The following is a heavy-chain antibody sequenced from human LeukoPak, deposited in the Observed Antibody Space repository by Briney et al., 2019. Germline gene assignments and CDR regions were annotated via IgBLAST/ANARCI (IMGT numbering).Heavy chain of an antibody. CDR1: GYTFTAYS. V-gene: IGHV1-2*02. J-gene: IGHJ4*02. CDR3: ARDGEVRQGHCTTTSCPVDY. CDR2: INPNSGDT. Sequence: ASVTVSCKASGYTFTAYSMHWVRQAPGQGLEYMGWINPNSGDTNYAQKFQGRVTMTRDTSMSTAYMELSGLRFDDTAVYYCARDGEVRQGHCTTTSCPVDYWGQGTLITVSS. D-gene: IGHD2-2*01.